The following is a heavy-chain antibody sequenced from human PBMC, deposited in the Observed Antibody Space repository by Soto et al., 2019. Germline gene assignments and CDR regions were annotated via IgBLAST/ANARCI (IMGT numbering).Heavy chain of an antibody. CDR3: ARGTRDYFDTTGPGYGMDV. Sequence: QVQLQESGPGLVKPSQTLSLTCTVSGDSISDVDYYWSWVRQTPREGLEWIGAFYDSGTSYYSPSLKSRMTISVDSSKHQFSLTLTSVTAADTAVYYCARGTRDYFDTTGPGYGMDVCGQGTTVTVSS. J-gene: IGHJ6*02. D-gene: IGHD3-22*01. V-gene: IGHV4-30-4*01. CDR1: GDSISDVDYY. CDR2: FYDSGTS.